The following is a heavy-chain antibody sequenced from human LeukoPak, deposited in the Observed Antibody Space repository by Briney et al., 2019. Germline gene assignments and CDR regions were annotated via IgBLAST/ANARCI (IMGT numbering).Heavy chain of an antibody. CDR3: ARELPKYYYDSSGSYFDY. CDR1: GGSISSSSYY. J-gene: IGHJ4*02. D-gene: IGHD3-22*01. CDR2: IYYSGST. Sequence: SETLSLTCTVSGGSISSSSYYWGWIRQPPGKGLEWIGSIYYSGSTYYNPSLKSRVTISVDTSKNQFSLKLSSVTAADTAVYYCARELPKYYYDSSGSYFDYWGQGTLVTVSS. V-gene: IGHV4-39*07.